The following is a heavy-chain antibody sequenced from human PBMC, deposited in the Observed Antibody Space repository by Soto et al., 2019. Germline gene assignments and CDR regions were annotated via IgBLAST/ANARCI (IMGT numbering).Heavy chain of an antibody. CDR3: VRDFFDSSDYTTNWFDP. CDR2: IYHTGNA. CDR1: GDSISNSRFY. V-gene: IGHV4-39*01. Sequence: SETLSLTCSVSGDSISNSRFYWAWIRQPPGEGLEWIGSIYHTGNAYYNPSLKSRVTISVDTSKNQFSLKLTSVTAADAALYYCVRDFFDSSDYTTNWFDPWGQGTLVTVSS. D-gene: IGHD3-22*01. J-gene: IGHJ5*02.